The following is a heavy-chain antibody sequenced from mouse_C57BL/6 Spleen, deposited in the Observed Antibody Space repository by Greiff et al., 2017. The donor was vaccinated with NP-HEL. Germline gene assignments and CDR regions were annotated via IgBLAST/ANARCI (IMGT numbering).Heavy chain of an antibody. CDR3: ATPSDYPYAMDY. V-gene: IGHV5-17*01. Sequence: EVQRVESGGGLVKPGGSLKLSCAASGFTFSDYGMHWVRQAPEKGLEWVAYISSGSSTIYYADTVKGRFTISRDNAKNTLFLQMTSLRSEDTAMYYCATPSDYPYAMDYWGQGTSVTVSS. J-gene: IGHJ4*01. CDR2: ISSGSSTI. CDR1: GFTFSDYG. D-gene: IGHD2-4*01.